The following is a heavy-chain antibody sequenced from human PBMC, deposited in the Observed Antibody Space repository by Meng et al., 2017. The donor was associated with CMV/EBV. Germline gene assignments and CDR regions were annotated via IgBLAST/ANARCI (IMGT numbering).Heavy chain of an antibody. CDR2: INPNSGGT. CDR1: GYTFTGYY. Sequence: ASVKVSCKASGYTFTGYYMHWVRQAPGQGLEWMGWINPNSGGTNYAQKFQGRVTMTRDTSISTAYMELSRLRSEDTAVYYCARVYPTIFGVVRSMDVWGQGTTVTVSS. J-gene: IGHJ6*02. D-gene: IGHD3-3*01. CDR3: ARVYPTIFGVVRSMDV. V-gene: IGHV1-2*02.